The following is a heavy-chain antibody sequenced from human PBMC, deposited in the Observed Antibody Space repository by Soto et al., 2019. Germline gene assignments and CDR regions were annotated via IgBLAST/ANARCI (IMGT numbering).Heavy chain of an antibody. CDR2: IIPIFGTA. Sequence: SVKVSCKASGGAFSCYAISWVRQAPGQGLEWMGGIIPIFGTANYAQKFQGRVTITADESTSTAYMELSSLRSEDTAVYYCARGDYGDYVVWYWGQGTLVTVSS. CDR1: GGAFSCYA. V-gene: IGHV1-69*13. CDR3: ARGDYGDYVVWY. D-gene: IGHD4-17*01. J-gene: IGHJ4*02.